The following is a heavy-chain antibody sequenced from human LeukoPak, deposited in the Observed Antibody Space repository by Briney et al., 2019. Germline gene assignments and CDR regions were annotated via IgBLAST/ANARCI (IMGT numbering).Heavy chain of an antibody. V-gene: IGHV4-34*01. CDR3: ATRRGWFDP. D-gene: IGHD1-26*01. Sequence: SETLSLTCAVYGGSFSGYYWSWIRQPPGKGLEWIGEINHSGSTNYNPSLKSRATISVDTSKNQFSLKLSSVTAADTAVYYCATRRGWFDPWGQGTLVTVSS. CDR2: INHSGST. J-gene: IGHJ5*02. CDR1: GGSFSGYY.